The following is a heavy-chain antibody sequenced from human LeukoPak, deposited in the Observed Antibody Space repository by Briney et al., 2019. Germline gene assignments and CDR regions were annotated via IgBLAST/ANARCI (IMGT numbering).Heavy chain of an antibody. Sequence: SETLSLTCTVSGGSISGYSSSWIRQPPGKGLEWIGYIYYSGSINYNPSLKSRVTISVDPSKNQFSLKLSSVTAADTAVYYCARDAPWGFGELTVYYYGMDDWGQGTTVTVSS. D-gene: IGHD3-10*01. CDR2: IYYSGSI. CDR1: GGSISGYS. V-gene: IGHV4-59*12. CDR3: ARDAPWGFGELTVYYYGMDD. J-gene: IGHJ6*02.